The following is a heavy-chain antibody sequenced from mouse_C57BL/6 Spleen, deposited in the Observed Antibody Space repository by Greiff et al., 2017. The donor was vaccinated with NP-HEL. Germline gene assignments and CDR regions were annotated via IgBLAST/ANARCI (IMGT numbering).Heavy chain of an antibody. D-gene: IGHD2-2*01. J-gene: IGHJ3*01. CDR3: AGGDGYDVGPFAY. Sequence: VQLQQSGPELVKPGASVKMSCKASGYTFTDYNMHWVKQSHGKSLEWIGYINPNNGGTSYNQKFKGKATLTVNKSSSTAYMELRSLTSEDSAVYYCAGGDGYDVGPFAYWGQGTLVTVSA. CDR2: INPNNGGT. V-gene: IGHV1-22*01. CDR1: GYTFTDYN.